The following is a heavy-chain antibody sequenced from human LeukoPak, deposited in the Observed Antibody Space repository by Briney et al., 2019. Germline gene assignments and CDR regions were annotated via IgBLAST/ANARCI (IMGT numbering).Heavy chain of an antibody. Sequence: VASVKVSCKASGYTFIGYYIHWVRQAPGQGLEWMGWLNPKSGGRNYAQKFQGRVSMTRDTSISTAYMDLSSLRFDDSAMYYCARGDFYDSSVYYYDWGQGTLITVSS. V-gene: IGHV1-2*02. CDR3: ARGDFYDSSVYYYD. D-gene: IGHD3-22*01. J-gene: IGHJ4*02. CDR2: LNPKSGGR. CDR1: GYTFIGYY.